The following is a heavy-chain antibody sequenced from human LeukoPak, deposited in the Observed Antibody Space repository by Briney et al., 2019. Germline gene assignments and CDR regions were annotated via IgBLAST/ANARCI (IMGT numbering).Heavy chain of an antibody. D-gene: IGHD3-22*01. CDR2: IIPIFGTA. Sequence: SVKVSCKASGGTFSSYAISWVRQAPGQGLEWMGGIIPIFGTANYAQKFQGRVTITTDESTSTAYMELSSLRSEDTAVYYCARDITRYYYDSSGYYYHAFDIWGQGTMVTVSS. V-gene: IGHV1-69*05. CDR1: GGTFSSYA. J-gene: IGHJ3*02. CDR3: ARDITRYYYDSSGYYYHAFDI.